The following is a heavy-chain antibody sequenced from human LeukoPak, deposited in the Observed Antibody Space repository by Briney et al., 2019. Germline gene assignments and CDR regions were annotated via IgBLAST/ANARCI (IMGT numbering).Heavy chain of an antibody. CDR3: ARDSDSVHSPFNY. D-gene: IGHD5/OR15-5a*01. Sequence: PSETLSLTCTASGVSISSYYWSWIRQPPGKGLEWIGYIYYSGSTNYNPSLQSRVTISVDTSKNQFSLKLSSVTAADTAVYYCARDSDSVHSPFNYWGQGTLVTVSS. CDR2: IYYSGST. CDR1: GVSISSYY. V-gene: IGHV4-59*01. J-gene: IGHJ4*02.